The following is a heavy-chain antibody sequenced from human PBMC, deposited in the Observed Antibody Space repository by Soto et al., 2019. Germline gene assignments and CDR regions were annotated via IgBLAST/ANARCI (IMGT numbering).Heavy chain of an antibody. J-gene: IGHJ6*03. CDR1: GFTFDDYA. V-gene: IGHV3-9*01. D-gene: IGHD4-4*01. CDR3: AKVYSIGYYYMDV. Sequence: GGSLRLSCAASGFTFDDYAMHWVRQAPGKGLEWVSGISWNSGSIGYADSVKGRFTISRDNAKNSLYLQMNSLRAEDTALYYCAKVYSIGYYYMDVWGKGTTVTVSS. CDR2: ISWNSGSI.